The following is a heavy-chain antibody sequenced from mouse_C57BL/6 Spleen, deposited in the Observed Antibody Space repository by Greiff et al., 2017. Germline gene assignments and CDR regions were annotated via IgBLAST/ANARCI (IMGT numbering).Heavy chain of an antibody. D-gene: IGHD2-1*01. CDR1: GYTFTSYT. Sequence: QVQLQQSGAELARPGASVKMSCKASGYTFTSYTMHWVKQRPGQGLEWIGYINPSSGYTKYNQKFKDKATLTADKSSSTAYMQLSSLTSEDSAVYYCARRLYGNYAMDYWGQGSSVTVSS. CDR2: INPSSGYT. V-gene: IGHV1-4*01. CDR3: ARRLYGNYAMDY. J-gene: IGHJ4*01.